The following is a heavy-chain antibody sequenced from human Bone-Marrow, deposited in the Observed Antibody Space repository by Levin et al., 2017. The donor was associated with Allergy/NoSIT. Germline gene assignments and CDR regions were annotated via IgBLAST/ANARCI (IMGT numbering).Heavy chain of an antibody. CDR3: AKGIIGDVRVAHKEAFDI. J-gene: IGHJ3*02. CDR1: GFTFDDYA. Sequence: AGGSLRLSCVGSGFTFDDYAMHWVRQAPGKGLEWVSSISSSGSDMYYVDSVKGRFTISRDNAKNSLTLQMNSLRVEDTAVYYCAKGIIGDVRVAHKEAFDIWGQGTMVSVSS. CDR2: ISSSGSDM. D-gene: IGHD3-10*02. V-gene: IGHV3-21*01.